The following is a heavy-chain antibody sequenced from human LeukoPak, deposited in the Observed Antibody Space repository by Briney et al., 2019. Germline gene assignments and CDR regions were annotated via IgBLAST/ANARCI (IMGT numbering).Heavy chain of an antibody. D-gene: IGHD3-22*01. CDR2: ISGIGGST. J-gene: IGHJ4*02. CDR1: GFTFSSYA. V-gene: IGHV3-23*01. Sequence: GGSLRLSCAASGFTFSSYAMSWVRQTPRKGLEWVSAISGIGGSTYSADSVKGRFTFSRDNSKNTLYLQMNSLRAEDTAVYYCSKALDRDYDSSGYYSWGQGTLVTVSS. CDR3: SKALDRDYDSSGYYS.